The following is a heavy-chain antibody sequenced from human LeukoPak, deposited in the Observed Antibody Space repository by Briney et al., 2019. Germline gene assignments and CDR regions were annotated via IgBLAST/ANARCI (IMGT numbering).Heavy chain of an antibody. D-gene: IGHD3-22*01. CDR1: GFTFSSYW. Sequence: PGGSLRLSCAASGFTFSSYWMSWVRQAPGKGLEWVANIKQDGSEKYYVDSVKGRFTISRDNAKNSLYLQMNSLRAEDTAVYYCAKGQTYYYDSSGYVFDYWGQGTLVTVSS. CDR2: IKQDGSEK. CDR3: AKGQTYYYDSSGYVFDY. V-gene: IGHV3-7*03. J-gene: IGHJ4*02.